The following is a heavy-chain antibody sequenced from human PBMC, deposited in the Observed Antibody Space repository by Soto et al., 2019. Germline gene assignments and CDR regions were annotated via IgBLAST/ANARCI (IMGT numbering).Heavy chain of an antibody. Sequence: EVQLVESGVVLVQQVGSLRLSFAASGFTFSSYAMHWVRQAPGKGLEYISAISSNGGSTYYANSVNGRFTISRDNSKNTLYLQMGSLRAEDMAVYYCARALGYAFDIWGQGTRVTVSS. V-gene: IGHV3-64*01. J-gene: IGHJ3*02. CDR2: ISSNGGST. CDR3: ARALGYAFDI. CDR1: GFTFSSYA. D-gene: IGHD7-27*01.